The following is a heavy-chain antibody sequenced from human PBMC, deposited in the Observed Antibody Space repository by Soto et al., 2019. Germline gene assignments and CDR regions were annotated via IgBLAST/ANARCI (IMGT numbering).Heavy chain of an antibody. CDR3: AAGEPHHF. CDR1: GFNFTNFG. CDR2: IWYDGSNK. Sequence: QMHLVESGGGVVQPGRSLRLSCAASGFNFTNFGMHWVRQAPGKGLEWVAIIWYDGSNKYYVDSVKGRFTISRDNLENTVYLQMNSLRAEDTAVYYCAAGEPHHFRGQGTVVVVSS. D-gene: IGHD3-10*01. J-gene: IGHJ4*02. V-gene: IGHV3-33*01.